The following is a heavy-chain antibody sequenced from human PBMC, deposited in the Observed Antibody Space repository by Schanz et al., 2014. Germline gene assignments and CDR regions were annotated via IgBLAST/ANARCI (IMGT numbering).Heavy chain of an antibody. CDR3: ARGGARRFPVVPDAIQGLRGHYYYYYLDV. Sequence: QVQLQESGPGLVKPSGTLSLTCAVSGGSISSSDWWSWVRQPPGKGLEWIGRVYTSGSTNYNPSLRIRPPIPQDTPNTQSPQKLVSDTAADTAVYYCARGGARRFPVVPDAIQGLRGHYYYYYLDVWGKGTTVTASS. CDR2: VYTSGST. V-gene: IGHV4-4*02. J-gene: IGHJ6*03. CDR1: GGSISSSDW. D-gene: IGHD2-2*02.